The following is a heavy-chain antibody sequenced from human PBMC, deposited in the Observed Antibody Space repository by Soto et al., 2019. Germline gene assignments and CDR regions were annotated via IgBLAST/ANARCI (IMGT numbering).Heavy chain of an antibody. J-gene: IGHJ4*02. V-gene: IGHV1-18*01. CDR1: GYTFTSYG. D-gene: IGHD2-2*01. Sequence: QVQLVQSGAEVKKPGASVKVSCKASGYTFTSYGISWVRQAPGQGLEGMGWISAYNGNTNYAQKLQGRVTMTTDPSTSTAYMELRSLRSDDTAVYYCARDDCSSTSCPEIDYWGQGTLVTVSS. CDR2: ISAYNGNT. CDR3: ARDDCSSTSCPEIDY.